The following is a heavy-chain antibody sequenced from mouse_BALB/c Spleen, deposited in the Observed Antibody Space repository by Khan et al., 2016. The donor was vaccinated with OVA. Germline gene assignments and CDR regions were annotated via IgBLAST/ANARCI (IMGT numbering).Heavy chain of an antibody. D-gene: IGHD1-1*01. J-gene: IGHJ2*02. V-gene: IGHV3-2*02. CDR3: ARVYGGDFDY. CDR2: ISYSGNT. CDR1: GYSNTSDYA. Sequence: VQLKESGPGLVKPSQSLSLTCTVTGYSNTSDYAWNWIRQFPENKLEWMGFISYSGNTKYNPSLKSRFSITRDTSKNQFFLQLNSVTTEDTATYYCARVYGGDFDYWGQGTSLTVSS.